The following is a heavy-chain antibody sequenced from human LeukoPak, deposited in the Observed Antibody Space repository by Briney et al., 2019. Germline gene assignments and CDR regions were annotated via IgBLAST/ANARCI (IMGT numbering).Heavy chain of an antibody. Sequence: PGGSLRLSCAASGFTFSSYTMNWVRQAPGKGLEWVSSITSSSSYIYYADSVKGRFTISRDNTKNSLYLQMNGLRAEDTAVYYCAKDARRSSGWWFFDHWGQGTLVTVSS. CDR1: GFTFSSYT. D-gene: IGHD6-19*01. J-gene: IGHJ4*02. CDR2: ITSSSSYI. V-gene: IGHV3-21*04. CDR3: AKDARRSSGWWFFDH.